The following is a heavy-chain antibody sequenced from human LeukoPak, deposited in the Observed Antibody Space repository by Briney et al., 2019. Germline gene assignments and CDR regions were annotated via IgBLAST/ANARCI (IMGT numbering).Heavy chain of an antibody. J-gene: IGHJ3*02. CDR3: ARPRYCSSTSCPDAFDI. CDR1: GGIFSRYA. D-gene: IGHD2-2*01. Sequence: SVKVSCKASGGIFSRYAISWVRQAPGQGLEWMGAIIPIFGTANYAQKFQGRVTITADESTSTAYMELSSLRSEDTAVYYSARPRYCSSTSCPDAFDIWGQVTMVTVSS. V-gene: IGHV1-69*01. CDR2: IIPIFGTA.